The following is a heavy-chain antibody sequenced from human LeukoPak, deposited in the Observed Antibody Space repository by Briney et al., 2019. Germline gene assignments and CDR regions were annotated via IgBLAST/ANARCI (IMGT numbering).Heavy chain of an antibody. CDR2: ISYDGSNK. V-gene: IGHV3-30-3*01. CDR1: GFTFSSYA. Sequence: GGSLRLSCAASGFTFSSYAMHGVRQAPVKGLEWVAVISYDGSNKYYADSVKGRFTISRDNSKNTLYLQMNSLRAEDTAVYYCATDWQWLGYFDYWGQGTLVTVSS. J-gene: IGHJ4*02. CDR3: ATDWQWLGYFDY. D-gene: IGHD6-19*01.